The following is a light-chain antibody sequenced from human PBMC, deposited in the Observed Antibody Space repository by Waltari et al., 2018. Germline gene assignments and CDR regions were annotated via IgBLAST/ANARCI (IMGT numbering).Light chain of an antibody. CDR1: SSDVGSYNL. V-gene: IGLV2-23*02. CDR2: EVT. J-gene: IGLJ2*01. CDR3: CSYAGSTTHVI. Sequence: QSALTQPASVSGSPGQSITISCTGTSSDVGSYNLVSWYQQHPGKAPKLMIYEVTKRPSGVSTRFSGSKSGNTASLTISGLQAEDEADYCCCSYAGSTTHVIFGGGTKLTVL.